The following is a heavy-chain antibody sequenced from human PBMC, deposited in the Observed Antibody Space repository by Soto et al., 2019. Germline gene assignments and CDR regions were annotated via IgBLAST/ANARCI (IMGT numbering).Heavy chain of an antibody. CDR1: GFTFSSYA. V-gene: IGHV3-23*01. CDR2: ISGSGGST. Sequence: PGGSLRLSCAASGFTFSSYAMSWVHQAPGKGLEWVSAISGSGGSTYYADSVKGRFTISRDNSKNTLYLQMNSLRAEDTAVYYCAKGGLDCGGDCYTDFDYWGQGTLVTVSS. D-gene: IGHD2-21*02. CDR3: AKGGLDCGGDCYTDFDY. J-gene: IGHJ4*02.